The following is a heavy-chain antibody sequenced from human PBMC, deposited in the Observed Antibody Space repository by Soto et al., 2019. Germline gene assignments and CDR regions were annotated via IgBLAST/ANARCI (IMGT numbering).Heavy chain of an antibody. J-gene: IGHJ4*02. CDR3: ARGPRRLLGTTRKVYFDY. D-gene: IGHD1-26*01. V-gene: IGHV4-34*01. CDR1: GGSFSGYN. Sequence: SETLSLTCAVYGGSFSGYNWNWIRQPPGKGLEWVGEVYHSGTTNYNPPLKSRVTMSIDTSKNQFSLKLDSVTAADTAVYYRARGPRRLLGTTRKVYFDYWGQGTLVTVSS. CDR2: VYHSGTT.